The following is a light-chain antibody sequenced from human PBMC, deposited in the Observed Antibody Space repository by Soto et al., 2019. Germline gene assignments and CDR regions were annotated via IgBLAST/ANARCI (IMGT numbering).Light chain of an antibody. J-gene: IGKJ1*01. CDR1: QSISTW. V-gene: IGKV1-5*01. Sequence: DIQMTQSPSTLSASVGHRVTTTCRASQSISTWLAWYQQKPGKAPKLLIYDASSLESGVPSRFSGSGSGTEFTLTISSLQPDDFATYYCQQYNSYSRWTFGQGTKVDIK. CDR2: DAS. CDR3: QQYNSYSRWT.